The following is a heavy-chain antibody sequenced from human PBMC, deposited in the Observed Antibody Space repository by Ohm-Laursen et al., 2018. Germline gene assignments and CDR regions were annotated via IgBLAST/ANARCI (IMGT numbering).Heavy chain of an antibody. CDR3: ARSPRRDGYNWYNY. V-gene: IGHV1-18*01. Sequence: GASVKVSCKASGYTFTSYGISWVRQAPGQGLEWMGWISAYNGNTNYAQKLQGRVTMTTDTSTSTAYMELRSLRSDDTAVYYCARSPRRDGYNWYNYWGQGTLVTVSS. D-gene: IGHD5-24*01. CDR1: GYTFTSYG. CDR2: ISAYNGNT. J-gene: IGHJ4*02.